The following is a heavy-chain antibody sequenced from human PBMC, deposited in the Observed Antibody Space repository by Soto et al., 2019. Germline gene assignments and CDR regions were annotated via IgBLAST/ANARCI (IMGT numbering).Heavy chain of an antibody. J-gene: IGHJ4*02. CDR2: IYYSGST. D-gene: IGHD4-17*01. CDR1: GGSICSGDYY. CDR3: ARQTTVVYYIDY. V-gene: IGHV4-30-4*01. Sequence: QVQRQESGPGLVKPSQTLSLTCTVSGGSICSGDYYWSWIRQPPGKGLEWIGYIYYSGSTYYNPSLKSRVTISVDTSKHQFSLKLSSVTAADTAVYYSARQTTVVYYIDYWGQGTLVTVSS.